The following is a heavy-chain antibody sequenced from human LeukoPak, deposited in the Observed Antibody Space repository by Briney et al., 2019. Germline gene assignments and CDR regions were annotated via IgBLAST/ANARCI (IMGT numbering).Heavy chain of an antibody. CDR1: GFTFSSYA. CDR2: IWYDGSNK. D-gene: IGHD3-3*01. Sequence: GGSLRLSCAASGFTFSSYAMHWVRQAPGKGLEWVAVIWYDGSNKYYADSVKGRFTISRDNSKNTLYLQMNSLRAEDTAVYYCAREGRAYYDFWSGPKDAFDIWGQGTMVTVSS. V-gene: IGHV3-33*08. J-gene: IGHJ3*02. CDR3: AREGRAYYDFWSGPKDAFDI.